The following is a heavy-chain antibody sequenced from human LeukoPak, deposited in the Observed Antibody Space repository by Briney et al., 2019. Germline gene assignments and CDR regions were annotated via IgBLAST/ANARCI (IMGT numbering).Heavy chain of an antibody. J-gene: IGHJ3*02. D-gene: IGHD3-10*01. V-gene: IGHV3-13*04. CDR3: ARGRGWGTFDI. Sequence: GRSLRLSCAASGFTFSSYDMHWVRQGTGKGLEWVSAIGTAGDTYYPGSVKGRFTTSRENAKNSLYLQMNSLRVGDTAVYYCARGRGWGTFDIWGQGTMVTVSS. CDR1: GFTFSSYD. CDR2: IGTAGDT.